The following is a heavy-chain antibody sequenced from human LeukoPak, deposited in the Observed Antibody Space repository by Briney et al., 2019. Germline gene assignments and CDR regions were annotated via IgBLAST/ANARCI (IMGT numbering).Heavy chain of an antibody. D-gene: IGHD3-22*01. CDR3: ASMRSRAYYDSSGIDY. CDR1: GGSISSSSYY. CDR2: IYYSGST. J-gene: IGHJ4*02. Sequence: SETLSLTCTVSGGSISSSSYYWGWIRQPPGKGLEWIGSIYYSGSTYYNPSLKSRVTISVDTSKNQFSLKLSSVTAADTAVYYCASMRSRAYYDSSGIDYWGQGTLVTVSS. V-gene: IGHV4-39*01.